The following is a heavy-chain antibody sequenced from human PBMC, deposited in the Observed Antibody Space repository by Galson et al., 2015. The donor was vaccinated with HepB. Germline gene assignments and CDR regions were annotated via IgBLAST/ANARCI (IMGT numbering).Heavy chain of an antibody. CDR3: ARVHGTIYFYAMDV. D-gene: IGHD1-1*01. Sequence: CAISGDSVSNNNAAWNCIRQSPSRGLEWLGRTYYRVKWYSDHDPSVMRRITINSVTSLNQISLQLSSVTPEDTAIYYCARVHGTIYFYAMDVWGHGTTVTFSS. CDR2: TYYRVKWYS. CDR1: GDSVSNNNAA. J-gene: IGHJ6*02. V-gene: IGHV6-1*01.